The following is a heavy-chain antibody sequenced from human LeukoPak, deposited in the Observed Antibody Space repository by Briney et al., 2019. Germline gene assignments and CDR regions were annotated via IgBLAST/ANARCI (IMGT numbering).Heavy chain of an antibody. CDR1: GGSISSSSYY. CDR3: AAKRRSIAARAGFDY. J-gene: IGHJ4*02. Sequence: PSETLSLTCTVSGGSISSSSYYWGWIRQPPGKGLEWIGSIYYSGSTYYNPSLKSRVTISVDTSKNQFSLKLSSVTAADTAVYYCAAKRRSIAARAGFDYWGQGTLVTVSS. V-gene: IGHV4-39*07. D-gene: IGHD6-6*01. CDR2: IYYSGST.